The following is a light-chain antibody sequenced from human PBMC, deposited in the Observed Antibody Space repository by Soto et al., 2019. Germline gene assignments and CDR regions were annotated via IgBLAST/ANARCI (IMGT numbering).Light chain of an antibody. Sequence: DIQMTQSPSTLSASEGDRVTITCRASQTVGTWLAWYQQKPGKAPKLLIYDASSLESGVPLRFSGSGSGTEFTLTISSLQPDDFATYYCQQYNNYWTFGQGTKVDIK. V-gene: IGKV1-5*01. CDR2: DAS. CDR3: QQYNNYWT. CDR1: QTVGTW. J-gene: IGKJ1*01.